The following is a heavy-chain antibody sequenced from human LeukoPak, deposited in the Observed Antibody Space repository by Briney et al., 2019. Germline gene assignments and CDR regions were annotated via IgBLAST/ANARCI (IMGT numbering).Heavy chain of an antibody. CDR2: INHSGST. CDR3: ARGGNSGSYYGY. J-gene: IGHJ4*02. D-gene: IGHD1-26*01. V-gene: IGHV4-34*01. Sequence: SETLSLTCAVYGGSFSGYYWSWIRQPPGKGLEWIGEINHSGSTNYNPSLKSRVTISVDTSKNQFSLKLSSVTAADTAVYYCARGGNSGSYYGYWGQGTLSPSHQ. CDR1: GGSFSGYY.